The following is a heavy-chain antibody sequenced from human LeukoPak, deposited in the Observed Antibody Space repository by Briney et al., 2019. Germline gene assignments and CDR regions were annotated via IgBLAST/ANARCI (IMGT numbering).Heavy chain of an antibody. J-gene: IGHJ5*02. CDR1: GGSFSGYY. CDR3: ARVVVAAIVNWFDP. CDR2: IYHSGST. Sequence: PSETLSLTCAVYGGSFSGYYWSWIRQPPGKGLEWIGYIYHSGSTYYNPSLKSRVTISVDRSKNQFSLKLSSVTAADTAVYYCARVVVAAIVNWFDPWGQGTLVTVSS. D-gene: IGHD2-15*01. V-gene: IGHV4-34*01.